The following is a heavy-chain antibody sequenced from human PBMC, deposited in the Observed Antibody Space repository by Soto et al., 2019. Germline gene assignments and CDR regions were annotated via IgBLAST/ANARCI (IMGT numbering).Heavy chain of an antibody. CDR2: IYTSGST. D-gene: IGHD3-22*01. CDR1: GGSISSYY. Sequence: SETLSLTCTVSGGSISSYYWGWIRPPAGKGLEWIGRIYTSGSTNYNPSLKSRVTMSVDTSKNQFSLKLSSVTAADTAVYYCAREGLSGYYYDSSGYYYTYYFDYWGQGTLVTVSS. J-gene: IGHJ4*02. V-gene: IGHV4-4*07. CDR3: AREGLSGYYYDSSGYYYTYYFDY.